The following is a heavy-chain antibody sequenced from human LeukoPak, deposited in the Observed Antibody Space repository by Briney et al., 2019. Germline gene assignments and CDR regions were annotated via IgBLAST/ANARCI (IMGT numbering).Heavy chain of an antibody. CDR1: GFTFDDYG. Sequence: GGSLRLSCAASGFTFDDYGMPWVRQAPGKGLEWVSGISWNSGSIGYADSVKGRFTISRDNAKNSLYLQMNSLRAEDTALYYCASEDSYGTYYFDYWGQGTLVTVSS. J-gene: IGHJ4*02. CDR2: ISWNSGSI. CDR3: ASEDSYGTYYFDY. D-gene: IGHD5-18*01. V-gene: IGHV3-9*01.